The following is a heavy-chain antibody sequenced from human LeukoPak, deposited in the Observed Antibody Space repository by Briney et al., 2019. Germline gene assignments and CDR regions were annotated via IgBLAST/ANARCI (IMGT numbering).Heavy chain of an antibody. V-gene: IGHV1-2*04. J-gene: IGHJ6*02. CDR3: ARDGIVVVPAGPYYYYGMDV. CDR1: GYTFTGYY. CDR2: INPNSGGT. Sequence: ASVKVSCKASGYTFTGYYMHWVRQAPGQGLEWMGWINPNSGGTNYAQKFQGWVTMTRDTSISTAYMELSGLRSDDTAVYYCARDGIVVVPAGPYYYYGMDVWGQGTTVTVSS. D-gene: IGHD2-2*01.